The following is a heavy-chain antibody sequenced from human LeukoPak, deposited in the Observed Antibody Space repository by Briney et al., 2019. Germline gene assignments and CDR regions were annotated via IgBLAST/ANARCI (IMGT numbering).Heavy chain of an antibody. V-gene: IGHV3-15*01. J-gene: IGHJ4*02. CDR2: IKKKTEGGTT. D-gene: IGHD1-26*01. CDR1: GFTFRNAW. CDR3: TTAVGGTEDFDY. Sequence: PGGSLRLSCAASGFTFRNAWMSWVRQAPGKGLEWAGRIKKKTEGGTTDFAAPVKGRFTISRDDSKNTLYLQMNSLKTEDTAVYYCTTAVGGTEDFDYWGQGTLVTVSS.